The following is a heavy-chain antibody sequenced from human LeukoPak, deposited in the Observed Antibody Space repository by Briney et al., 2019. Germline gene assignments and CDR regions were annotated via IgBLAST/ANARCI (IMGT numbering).Heavy chain of an antibody. CDR2: ISAYNGNT. CDR1: GYTFTSYG. D-gene: IGHD3-10*01. V-gene: IGHV1-18*01. J-gene: IGHJ4*02. Sequence: ASVNVSCKASGYTFTSYGISWVRQAPGQGLEWMGWISAYNGNTNYAQKLQGRVTMTTDTSTSTAYMELRSLRSDDTAVYYCARGGDVWFGELLSTDWGQGTLVTVSS. CDR3: ARGGDVWFGELLSTD.